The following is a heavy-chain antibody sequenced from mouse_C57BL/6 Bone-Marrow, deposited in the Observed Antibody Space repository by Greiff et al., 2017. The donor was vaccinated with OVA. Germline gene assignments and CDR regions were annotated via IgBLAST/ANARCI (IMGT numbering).Heavy chain of an antibody. CDR2: ISDGGSYT. Sequence: VQLQQSGGGLVKPGGSLKLSCAASGFTFSSYAMSWVRQTPEKRLEWVATISDGGSYTYYPDNVKGRFTISRDNAKNNLYLQMSHLKSEDTAMYYCAQYYGSSLAWFAYWGQGTLVTVSA. J-gene: IGHJ3*01. V-gene: IGHV5-4*01. D-gene: IGHD1-1*01. CDR3: AQYYGSSLAWFAY. CDR1: GFTFSSYA.